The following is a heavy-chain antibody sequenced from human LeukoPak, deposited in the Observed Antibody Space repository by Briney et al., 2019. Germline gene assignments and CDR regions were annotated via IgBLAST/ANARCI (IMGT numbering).Heavy chain of an antibody. D-gene: IGHD3-16*02. Sequence: GGSLRLSCAASGFTFSSYAMSWVRQAPGKGLEWVSAISGSGGSTYYADSVKGRFTISRDNSKNTLYLQMNSLRAEDTAVYYCAKGDYDYVWGSYRYPPHFDYRGQGTLVTVSS. V-gene: IGHV3-23*01. J-gene: IGHJ4*02. CDR2: ISGSGGST. CDR1: GFTFSSYA. CDR3: AKGDYDYVWGSYRYPPHFDY.